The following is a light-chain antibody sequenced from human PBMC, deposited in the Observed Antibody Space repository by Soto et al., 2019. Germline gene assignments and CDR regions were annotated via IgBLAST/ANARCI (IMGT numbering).Light chain of an antibody. CDR1: QSVLYSNNENN. J-gene: IGKJ2*03. Sequence: DIVMTQSPDSLAVSLGERATINCKASQSVLYSNNENNLAWYQQKPGQPPKAFIYWASTRESGVPDRFSGSGSGTDFTLTISSLQAEDVAVYYCQQYLSPPFSFGQGTKLEIK. V-gene: IGKV4-1*01. CDR3: QQYLSPPFS. CDR2: WAS.